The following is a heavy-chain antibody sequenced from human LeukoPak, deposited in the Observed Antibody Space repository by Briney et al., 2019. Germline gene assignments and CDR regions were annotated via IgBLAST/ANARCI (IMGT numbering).Heavy chain of an antibody. CDR2: IYSDGST. Sequence: PGGSLRLSCAASGFTFSDHYMDWVRQAPGKGLEWVSEIYSDGSTYYAASVKGRFSISRDNSKNTVYLQMSSLRAEDTAIYYCARELREHGVFDIWGQGTMVTVSS. CDR3: ARELREHGVFDI. V-gene: IGHV3-53*01. D-gene: IGHD1-26*01. J-gene: IGHJ3*02. CDR1: GFTFSDHY.